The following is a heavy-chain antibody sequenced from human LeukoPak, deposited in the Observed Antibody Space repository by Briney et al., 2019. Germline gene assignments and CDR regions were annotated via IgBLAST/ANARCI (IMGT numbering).Heavy chain of an antibody. CDR1: GFTFSSYG. CDR2: IYTGGQT. CDR3: ARVYESGFDY. D-gene: IGHD3-22*01. J-gene: IGHJ4*02. Sequence: GRSLRLSCAASGFTFSSYGMHWVRQAPGKGLEWVSVIYTGGQTYYADSVKGRFIISVDISKNTLFLQMSSLRAEDTAMYYCARVYESGFDYWGQGAQVTVSS. V-gene: IGHV3-NL1*01.